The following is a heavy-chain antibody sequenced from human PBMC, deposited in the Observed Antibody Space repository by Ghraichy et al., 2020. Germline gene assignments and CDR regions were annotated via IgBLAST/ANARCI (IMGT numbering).Heavy chain of an antibody. Sequence: SVKVSCKIGRAHFCTPVTSSYLVCRLLVVERMGGIIPIFGTANYAQKFQGRVTITADESTSTAYMELSSLKSEDTAVYYCARGSYSGSYRDFQHWGQGTLVTVSS. J-gene: IGHJ1*01. D-gene: IGHD1-26*01. CDR2: IIPIFGTA. CDR3: ARGSYSGSYRDFQH. CDR1: RAHFCTPV. V-gene: IGHV1-69*13.